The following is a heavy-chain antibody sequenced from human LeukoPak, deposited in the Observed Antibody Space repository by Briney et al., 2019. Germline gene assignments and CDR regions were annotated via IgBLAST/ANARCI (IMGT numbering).Heavy chain of an antibody. CDR3: ARDRYTFGGVIVSDY. J-gene: IGHJ4*02. D-gene: IGHD3-16*02. CDR2: ISAYNGNT. V-gene: IGHV1-18*01. CDR1: GYTFTSYG. Sequence: ASVKVSCKASGYTFTSYGISWVRQAPGQGLEWMGWISAYNGNTNYAQKLQGRVTMTTDTSTSTAYMELRSLRSDDTAVYYCARDRYTFGGVIVSDYWGQGTLVTVSS.